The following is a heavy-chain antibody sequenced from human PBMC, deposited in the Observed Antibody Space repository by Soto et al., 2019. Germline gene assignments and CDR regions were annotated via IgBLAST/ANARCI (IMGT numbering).Heavy chain of an antibody. V-gene: IGHV3-23*01. CDR3: AKDLGSSGYYFY. D-gene: IGHD3-22*01. CDR2: ISGSGGST. J-gene: IGHJ4*02. Sequence: PGWSLRLSCAASGLTFSSYAMSWVRQDPGKGLEWVSAISGSGGSTYYADSVKGRFTISRDNSKNTLYLQMNSLRAEDTAVYYCAKDLGSSGYYFYWGQGTLVTVSS. CDR1: GLTFSSYA.